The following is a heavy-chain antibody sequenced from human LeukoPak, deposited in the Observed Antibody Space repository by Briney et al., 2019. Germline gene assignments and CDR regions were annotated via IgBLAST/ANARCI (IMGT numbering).Heavy chain of an antibody. Sequence: GGSLRLSCAASGFTFSSYGMHWVRQAPGKGLEWVAVIWYDGSNKYYADSVKGRFTISRDNSKNTLYLQMNSLRAEDTAVCYCAKDRYSSGHYFDYWGQGTLVTVSS. CDR1: GFTFSSYG. J-gene: IGHJ4*02. CDR3: AKDRYSSGHYFDY. CDR2: IWYDGSNK. V-gene: IGHV3-33*06. D-gene: IGHD6-19*01.